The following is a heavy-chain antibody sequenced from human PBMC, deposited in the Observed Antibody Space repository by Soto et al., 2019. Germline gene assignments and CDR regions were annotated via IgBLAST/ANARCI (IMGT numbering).Heavy chain of an antibody. CDR2: ISYDGSNK. Sequence: PGGSLRLSCAASGFTFSSYAMHWVRQAPGKGLEWVAVISYDGSNKYYADSVKGRFTTSRDNSKNTLYLQMNSLRAEDTAVYYCARDRRDYFDYWGQGTLVTVSS. V-gene: IGHV3-30-3*01. CDR3: ARDRRDYFDY. J-gene: IGHJ4*02. CDR1: GFTFSSYA.